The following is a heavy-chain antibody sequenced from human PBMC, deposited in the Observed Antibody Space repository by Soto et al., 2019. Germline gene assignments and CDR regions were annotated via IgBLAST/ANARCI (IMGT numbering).Heavy chain of an antibody. CDR1: GFSLSTSGVG. CDR3: AHALWFGESNTWFDP. CDR2: IYWNDDK. V-gene: IGHV2-5*01. Sequence: SGPTLVNPTQTLTLTCTFSGFSLSTSGVGVGWIRQPPGKALEWLALIYWNDDKRYSPSLKSRLTITKDTSKNQVVLTMTNMDPVDTATYYCAHALWFGESNTWFDPWGQGTLVTVSS. J-gene: IGHJ5*02. D-gene: IGHD3-10*01.